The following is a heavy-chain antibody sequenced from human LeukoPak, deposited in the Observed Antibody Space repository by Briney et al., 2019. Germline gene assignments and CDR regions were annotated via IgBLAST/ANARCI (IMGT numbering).Heavy chain of an antibody. V-gene: IGHV4-39*01. CDR2: IYYSGST. CDR3: ARIQVVTAYYYYYGMDV. CDR1: GGSISSSSYY. D-gene: IGHD2-21*02. J-gene: IGHJ6*02. Sequence: SETLSLTCTVSGGSISSSSYYWGWIRQPPGKGLEWIGSIYYSGSTYYNPSLKSQVTISVDTSKNQFSLKLSSVTAADTAVYYCARIQVVTAYYYYYGMDVWGQGTTVTVSS.